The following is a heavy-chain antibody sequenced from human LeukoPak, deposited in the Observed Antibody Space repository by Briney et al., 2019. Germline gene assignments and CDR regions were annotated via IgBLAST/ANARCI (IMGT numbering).Heavy chain of an antibody. J-gene: IGHJ4*02. CDR3: ARGRPHGNDY. CDR1: GFSFNTHA. D-gene: IGHD4-23*01. Sequence: GGSLRLSCAASGFSFNTHAMTWVRQAPEKGLEWVSTISSSGGDTYYADSVKGRFTISRDNAKNTLYLQMNSLRVEDTAVYYCARGRPHGNDYWGQGTLVTVSS. V-gene: IGHV3-23*01. CDR2: ISSSGGDT.